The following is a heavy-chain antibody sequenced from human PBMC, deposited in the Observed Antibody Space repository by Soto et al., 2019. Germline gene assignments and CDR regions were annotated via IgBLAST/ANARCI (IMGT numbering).Heavy chain of an antibody. Sequence: ASVKVSCKASGYTFTGYYMHWVRQAPGQGLEWMGWINPNSGGTNYAQKFQGWVTMTRDTSISTAYMELSRLRSDDTAVDYCERIRLEADGRGYGTDVWGQGTTVTVSS. CDR2: INPNSGGT. CDR3: ERIRLEADGRGYGTDV. CDR1: GYTFTGYY. J-gene: IGHJ6*02. V-gene: IGHV1-2*04. D-gene: IGHD6-13*01.